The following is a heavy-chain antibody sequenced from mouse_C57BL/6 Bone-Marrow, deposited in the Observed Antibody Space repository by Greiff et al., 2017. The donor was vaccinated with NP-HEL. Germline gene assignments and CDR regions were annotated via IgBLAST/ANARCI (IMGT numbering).Heavy chain of an antibody. J-gene: IGHJ3*01. D-gene: IGHD4-1*01. CDR2: IWSGGST. CDR1: GFSLTSYG. CDR3: ARANVFAY. Sequence: VQLQESGPGLVQPSQSLSITCTVSGFSLTSYGVHWVRQSPGKGLEWLGVIWSGGSTDYNAAFISRLSISKDNSKSQVFFKMNSLQADDTAIYYCARANVFAYWGQGTLVTVSA. V-gene: IGHV2-2*01.